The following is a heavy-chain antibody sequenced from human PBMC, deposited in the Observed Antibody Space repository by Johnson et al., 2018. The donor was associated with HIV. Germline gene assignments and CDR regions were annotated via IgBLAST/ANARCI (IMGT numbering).Heavy chain of an antibody. CDR3: AKYRQQLVRSAFDI. D-gene: IGHD6-13*01. J-gene: IGHJ3*02. CDR1: GFTFSSYW. V-gene: IGHV3-74*02. Sequence: VQLVESGGGLVQPGGSLRLSCAASGFTFSSYWMHWVRQAPGKGLVWVSRINSDGSSTSYAYSVKGRFTISRDNSKNTLYLQISSLRVEDTAVYYCAKYRQQLVRSAFDIWGQGTMV. CDR2: INSDGSST.